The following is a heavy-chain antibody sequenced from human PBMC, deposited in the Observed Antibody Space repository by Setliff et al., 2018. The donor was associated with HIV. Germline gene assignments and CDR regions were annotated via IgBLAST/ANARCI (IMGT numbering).Heavy chain of an antibody. Sequence: ASVKVSCKASGYIFTSYYMHWLRQVPGQGLAWMGIVDPSGGSTHYAQKFEGRVTMTRDTSTSTFHMELSSLTSEDRAIYYCARDGRAVTSLMVVVSLKNGMDVWGQGTTVTVSS. D-gene: IGHD3-22*01. CDR2: VDPSGGST. CDR1: GYIFTSYY. J-gene: IGHJ6*02. V-gene: IGHV1-46*01. CDR3: ARDGRAVTSLMVVVSLKNGMDV.